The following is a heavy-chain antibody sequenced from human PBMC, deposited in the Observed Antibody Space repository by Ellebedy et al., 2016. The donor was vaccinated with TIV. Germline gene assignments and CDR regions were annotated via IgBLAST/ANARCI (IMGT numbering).Heavy chain of an antibody. Sequence: GGSLRLSCAASGLSFDEYTMHWVRQAPGKGLEWVSLISGDGGSVYYADSVKGRFTISRDNSKNSLYLQMNSLRTEDTALYYCTKDRYCTTTGCPLDYWGQGTLVTVSS. J-gene: IGHJ4*02. CDR1: GLSFDEYT. CDR2: ISGDGGSV. CDR3: TKDRYCTTTGCPLDY. D-gene: IGHD2-2*01. V-gene: IGHV3-43*02.